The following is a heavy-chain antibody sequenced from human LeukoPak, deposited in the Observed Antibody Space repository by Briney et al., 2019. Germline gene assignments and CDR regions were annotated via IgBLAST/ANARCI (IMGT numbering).Heavy chain of an antibody. CDR2: ISSSSNYI. D-gene: IGHD6-13*01. CDR3: ARGTAAAAWFDP. V-gene: IGHV3-21*01. J-gene: IGHJ5*02. CDR1: GXTFSSYS. Sequence: GGSLRLSCAGSGXTFSSYSVNWVRQAPGKGLESVSSISSSSNYIYYADSVKGRFTVSRDNAKNSLSLQMNSLRAEDTAVYYCARGTAAAAWFDPWGQGTLVTVSS.